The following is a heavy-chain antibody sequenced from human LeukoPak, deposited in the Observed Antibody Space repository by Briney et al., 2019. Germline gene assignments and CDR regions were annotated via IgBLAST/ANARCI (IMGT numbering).Heavy chain of an antibody. CDR3: ARGVMAIFGVVPPLYFDY. V-gene: IGHV4-34*01. CDR1: GGSFSGYY. Sequence: PSETLSLTCAVYGGSFSGYYWSWIRQPPGKGLEWIGSIYYSGSTYYNPSLKSRVTISVDTSKNQFSLKLSSVTAADTAVYYCARGVMAIFGVVPPLYFDYWGQGTLVTVSS. D-gene: IGHD3-3*01. J-gene: IGHJ4*02. CDR2: IYYSGST.